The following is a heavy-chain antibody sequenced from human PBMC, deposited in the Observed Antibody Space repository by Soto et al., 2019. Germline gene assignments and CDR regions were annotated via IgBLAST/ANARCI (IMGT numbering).Heavy chain of an antibody. CDR2: ISSSSSYI. CDR3: ARDLGWELPDYYYGMDV. Sequence: GGSLRLSCAASGFTFSSYSMNWVRQAPGKGLEWVSSISSSSSYIYYADSVKGRFTISRDNAKNSLYLQMNSLRAEDTAVYYCARDLGWELPDYYYGMDVWGQGTTVTVSS. J-gene: IGHJ6*02. CDR1: GFTFSSYS. D-gene: IGHD1-26*01. V-gene: IGHV3-21*01.